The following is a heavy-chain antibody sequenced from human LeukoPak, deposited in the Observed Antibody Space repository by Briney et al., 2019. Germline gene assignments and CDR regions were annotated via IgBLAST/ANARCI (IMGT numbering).Heavy chain of an antibody. J-gene: IGHJ6*02. Sequence: ASVKVSCKASGGTFSSYAISWVRQAPGQGLEWMGGIIPIFGTANYAQKFQGRVTITRGTSASTAYMELSSLRSEDTAVYYCARFLGGSYGMDVWGQGTTVTVSS. CDR3: ARFLGGSYGMDV. CDR1: GGTFSSYA. D-gene: IGHD1-26*01. CDR2: IIPIFGTA. V-gene: IGHV1-69*05.